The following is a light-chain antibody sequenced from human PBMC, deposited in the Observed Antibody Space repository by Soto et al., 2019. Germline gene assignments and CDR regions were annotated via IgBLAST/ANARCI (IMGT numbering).Light chain of an antibody. V-gene: IGKV3-20*01. J-gene: IGKJ1*01. Sequence: EIVLTQSPGTLSLSPGKRATLSCRASQSISSSYLAWYQQRPVQAPRLLIYGASSRATGIPDRFSGSGSGTEFTLTISRLEPEDFAVYYCQQYGSSSWTFGQGTKV. CDR3: QQYGSSSWT. CDR1: QSISSSY. CDR2: GAS.